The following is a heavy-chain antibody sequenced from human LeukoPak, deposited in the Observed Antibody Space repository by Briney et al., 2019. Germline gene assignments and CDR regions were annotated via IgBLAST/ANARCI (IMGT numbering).Heavy chain of an antibody. D-gene: IGHD4-17*01. CDR2: IYYSGST. J-gene: IGHJ6*01. CDR3: ARATTATTFRFPDV. CDR1: GGSLSSYY. Sequence: SETLSLTCTVSGGSLSSYYWSWIRQPPGKGLEWIGYIYYSGSTNYNPSLKSRVTISVDTSKNQFSLTLSSVTAADTAVYYCARATTATTFRFPDVWGEGSTVTVSS. V-gene: IGHV4-59*01.